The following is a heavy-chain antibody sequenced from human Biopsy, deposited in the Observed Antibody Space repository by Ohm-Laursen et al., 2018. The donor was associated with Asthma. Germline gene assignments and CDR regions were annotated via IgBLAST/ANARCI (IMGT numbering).Heavy chain of an antibody. CDR1: SGSGGYMRSGNYY. CDR3: ARDRRVRFLEWPPAMDA. CDR2: IYYSGTT. V-gene: IGHV4-39*07. D-gene: IGHD3-3*01. J-gene: IGHJ6*02. Sequence: TLSLTCSLSSGSGGYMRSGNYYWGWIRQPPGKRLEWIGSIYYSGTTYYNPSLKSRVTISVDTSKNQFSLKLTSVTAADTAVYYCARDRRVRFLEWPPAMDAWGQGTTATVSS.